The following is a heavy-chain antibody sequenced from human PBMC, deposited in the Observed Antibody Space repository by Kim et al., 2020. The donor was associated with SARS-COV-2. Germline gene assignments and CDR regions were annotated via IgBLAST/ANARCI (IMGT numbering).Heavy chain of an antibody. D-gene: IGHD6-19*01. CDR3: AGGAGWLIDF. CDR1: GFTFSKYW. V-gene: IGHV3-7*01. J-gene: IGHJ2*01. CDR2: IEQDGSER. Sequence: GSLRLSCEVSGFTFSKYWMNWVRQAPGKGLEWVAIIEQDGSERNYVHSVEGRFTISRDNAKKSVFLQMNSLRVEDTAVYYCAGGAGWLIDFWGRGTQVTVSS.